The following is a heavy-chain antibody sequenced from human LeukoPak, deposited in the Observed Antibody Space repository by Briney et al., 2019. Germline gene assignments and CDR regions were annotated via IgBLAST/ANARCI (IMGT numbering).Heavy chain of an antibody. D-gene: IGHD1-26*01. J-gene: IGHJ3*02. CDR2: IYLTGTT. V-gene: IGHV4-59*01. Sequence: TSETLSLTCTVSGGSISSYYWSWIRQSPGKGLEWIGYIYLTGTTNYNPSLKSRVTISVDTSKNQFSLKLSSVTAADTAVYYCARASGSYWVGAFDIWGQGTMVTVSS. CDR3: ARASGSYWVGAFDI. CDR1: GGSISSYY.